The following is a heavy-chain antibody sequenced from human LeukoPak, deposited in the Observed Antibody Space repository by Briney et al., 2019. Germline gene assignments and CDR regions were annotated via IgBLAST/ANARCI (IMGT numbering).Heavy chain of an antibody. Sequence: PSETLSLTCTVSGGSISSYYWSWIRQPPGKGLEWIGYIYYSGSTNYKPSLKSRVTISVDTSKNQFSLKVSSVTAADTAVYYCATSPMWFGELFGSYYMDVWGKGTTVTISS. CDR2: IYYSGST. J-gene: IGHJ6*03. CDR3: ATSPMWFGELFGSYYMDV. CDR1: GGSISSYY. V-gene: IGHV4-59*12. D-gene: IGHD3-10*01.